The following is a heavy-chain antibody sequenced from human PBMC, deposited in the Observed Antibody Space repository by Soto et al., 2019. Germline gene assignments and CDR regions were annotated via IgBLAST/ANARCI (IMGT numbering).Heavy chain of an antibody. J-gene: IGHJ4*02. CDR3: ARDGEYYYDSSGYYYGY. V-gene: IGHV1-18*01. CDR2: ISAYNGNT. D-gene: IGHD3-22*01. Sequence: QVQLVQSGAEVKKPGASVKVSCKASGYTFTSYGISWVRQAPGQGLEWMGWISAYNGNTNYAQKLQGRVTMTTDPSTSTTYIELRSLRSDDTAVYYCARDGEYYYDSSGYYYGYWGQGTLVTVSS. CDR1: GYTFTSYG.